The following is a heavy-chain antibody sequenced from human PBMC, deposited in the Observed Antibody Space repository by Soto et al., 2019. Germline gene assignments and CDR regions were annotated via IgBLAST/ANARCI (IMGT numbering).Heavy chain of an antibody. CDR3: TRGVPSNAYFDY. Sequence: SVKVSCKASGGTFSSSALNWVRQAPGQGLEWMGGIIPMLGTANYAQKFQGRVTITADKSTKTAYMELSSLRSEDTAVYYCTRGVPSNAYFDYWGQGTLVTVSS. J-gene: IGHJ4*02. CDR2: IIPMLGTA. D-gene: IGHD3-10*01. V-gene: IGHV1-69*10. CDR1: GGTFSSSA.